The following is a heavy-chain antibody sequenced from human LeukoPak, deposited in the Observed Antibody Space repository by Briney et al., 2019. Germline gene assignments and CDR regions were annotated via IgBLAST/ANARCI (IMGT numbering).Heavy chain of an antibody. J-gene: IGHJ4*02. D-gene: IGHD2-15*01. CDR3: AKEILFGGFNRY. CDR2: ISGSGGST. Sequence: GGSLRLSCAASGFTFSSYAMSWVRQAPGKGLEWVSAISGSGGSTYYADSGKGGFTISRDNSKNTLYLQMSSLRAEDTAVYYCAKEILFGGFNRYWGQGTLVTVSS. CDR1: GFTFSSYA. V-gene: IGHV3-23*01.